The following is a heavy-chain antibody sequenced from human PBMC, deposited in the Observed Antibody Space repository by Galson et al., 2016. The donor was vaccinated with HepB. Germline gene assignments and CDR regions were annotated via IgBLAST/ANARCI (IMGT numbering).Heavy chain of an antibody. Sequence: SLRLSCAASGFTFSIYGMHWVRQAPGKGLEWVAVTWYDEINKYYADSVKGRFTISRDYSKNTLYLQMNSLRVDDTAVYYCARASQPYCSSTSCSAGYYHYYGMDVWGQGTTVTVSS. CDR1: GFTFSIYG. D-gene: IGHD2-2*01. CDR3: ARASQPYCSSTSCSAGYYHYYGMDV. J-gene: IGHJ6*02. CDR2: TWYDEINK. V-gene: IGHV3-33*01.